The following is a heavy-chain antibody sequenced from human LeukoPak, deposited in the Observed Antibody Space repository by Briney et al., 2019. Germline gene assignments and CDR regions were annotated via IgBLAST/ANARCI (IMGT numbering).Heavy chain of an antibody. CDR3: ARGRTTMVRGVITYGMDV. CDR2: MNPNSGNT. CDR1: GYTFTSYD. V-gene: IGHV1-8*01. J-gene: IGHJ6*02. Sequence: ASVKVSCKASGYTFTSYDINWVRQATGQGLEWMGWMNPNSGNTGYAQKFQGRVTMTRNTSISTAYMELSSLRSEDTAVYYCARGRTTMVRGVITYGMDVWGQGTTVTVSS. D-gene: IGHD3-10*01.